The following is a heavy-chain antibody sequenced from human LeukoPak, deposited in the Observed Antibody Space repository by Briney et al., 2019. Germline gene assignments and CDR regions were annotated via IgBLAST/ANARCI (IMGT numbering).Heavy chain of an antibody. J-gene: IGHJ5*02. Sequence: SETLSLTCTVSGYSISSGYYWGWIRQPPGQGLEWIGSIYHSGSTYYNPSLKSRVTISVDTSKNQFSLKLSSVTAADTAVYYCANMGYSYAPGLFDLWGQGTLVTVSS. D-gene: IGHD5-18*01. CDR2: IYHSGST. CDR1: GYSISSGYY. CDR3: ANMGYSYAPGLFDL. V-gene: IGHV4-38-2*02.